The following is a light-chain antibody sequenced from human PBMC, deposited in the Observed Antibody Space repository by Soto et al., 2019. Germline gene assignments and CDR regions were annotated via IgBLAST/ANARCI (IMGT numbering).Light chain of an antibody. CDR3: QQYGSAPVYT. CDR2: GAS. CDR1: QSVSSSD. V-gene: IGKV3-20*01. Sequence: IVLTQSPGTLSPSPGDRATLSCRASQSVSSSDFAWYHKKAAQAPRLLIYGASSRATGIPDRFSGSGSVTDFTLTFSRLEPEDFAVYYCQQYGSAPVYTFGQGTKLEI. J-gene: IGKJ2*01.